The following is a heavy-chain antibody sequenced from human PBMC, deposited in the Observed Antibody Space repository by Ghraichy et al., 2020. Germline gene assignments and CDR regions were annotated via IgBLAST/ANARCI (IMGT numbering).Heavy chain of an antibody. V-gene: IGHV3-23*01. J-gene: IGHJ3*02. CDR3: AKDGTYYDFWSGYSQYAFDI. D-gene: IGHD3-3*01. CDR2: ISGSGGST. CDR1: GFTFSSYA. Sequence: GESLRLSCAASGFTFSSYAMSWVRQAPGKGLEWVSAISGSGGSTYYADSVKGRFTISRDNSKNTLYLQMNSLRAEDTAVYYCAKDGTYYDFWSGYSQYAFDIWGQGTMVTVSS.